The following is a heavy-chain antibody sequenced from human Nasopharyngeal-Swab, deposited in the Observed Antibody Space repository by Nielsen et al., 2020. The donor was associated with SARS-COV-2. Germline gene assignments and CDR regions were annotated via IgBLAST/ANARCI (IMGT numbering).Heavy chain of an antibody. CDR1: GYSISSGYY. CDR2: INHSGST. D-gene: IGHD6-6*01. J-gene: IGHJ4*02. Sequence: SETLSLTCAVSGYSISSGYYWGWIRQPPGKGLEWIGEINHSGSTNYNPSLKSRVTISVDTSKNQFSLKLSSVTATDTAVYYCARGTARPEFRRYFDYWGQGTLVTVSS. V-gene: IGHV4-38-2*01. CDR3: ARGTARPEFRRYFDY.